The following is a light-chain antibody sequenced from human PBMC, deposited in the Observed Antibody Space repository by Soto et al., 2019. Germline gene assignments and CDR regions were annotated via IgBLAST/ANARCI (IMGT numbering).Light chain of an antibody. V-gene: IGKV1-5*03. CDR3: QQYNIYSET. Sequence: DIQMTQSPSTLSASVGDRVTITCRASQSISSWLAWYQQKPGKAPKLLIYKASTLESGVPSRFSGSGSGTEFTLTISSLQPYDFATYYCQQYNIYSETFGQGTKVEAK. J-gene: IGKJ1*01. CDR1: QSISSW. CDR2: KAS.